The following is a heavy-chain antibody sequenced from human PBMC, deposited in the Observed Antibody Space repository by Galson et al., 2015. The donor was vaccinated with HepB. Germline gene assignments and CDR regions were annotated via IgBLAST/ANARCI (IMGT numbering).Heavy chain of an antibody. CDR3: ARGGVWSGHSVYTY. J-gene: IGHJ4*02. V-gene: IGHV4-31*03. D-gene: IGHD3-3*01. Sequence: LTCTVSGGSISSGDYYWSWIRQHPGKGLEWIGYIYYSGSTYYNPSLKSRVTISADTSKNQFSLKLTSVTAADTAVYYCARGGVWSGHSVYTYWGQGTLVTVSS. CDR2: IYYSGST. CDR1: GGSISSGDYY.